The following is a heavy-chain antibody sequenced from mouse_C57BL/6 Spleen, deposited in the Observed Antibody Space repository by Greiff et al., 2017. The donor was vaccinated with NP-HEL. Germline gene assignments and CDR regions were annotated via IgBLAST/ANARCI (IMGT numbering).Heavy chain of an antibody. D-gene: IGHD4-1*01. Sequence: QVQLQQSGPELVKPGASVKISCKASGYAFSSSWMNWVKQRPGKGLEWIGRIYPGDGDTNYNGKFKGKATLTADKSSSTAYMQLSSLTSEDSAVYFCARPGTGAMDYWGQGTSVTVSS. CDR3: ARPGTGAMDY. CDR1: GYAFSSSW. V-gene: IGHV1-82*01. J-gene: IGHJ4*01. CDR2: IYPGDGDT.